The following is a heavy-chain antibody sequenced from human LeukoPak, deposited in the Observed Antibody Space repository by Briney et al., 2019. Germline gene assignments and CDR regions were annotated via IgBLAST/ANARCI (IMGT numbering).Heavy chain of an antibody. D-gene: IGHD3-10*01. V-gene: IGHV4-38-2*01. CDR1: GYSISSGYY. CDR3: ASYYASGVSAYDYFGMDV. Sequence: SETLSLTCAVSGYSISSGYYWGWIRQPPGKGLEWIGSMYHNRGTYYNPSLKSRVTISMDTSKKQFSLRLSSVTAADTAVYYCASYYASGVSAYDYFGMDVWGKGTTVTVSS. J-gene: IGHJ6*04. CDR2: MYHNRGT.